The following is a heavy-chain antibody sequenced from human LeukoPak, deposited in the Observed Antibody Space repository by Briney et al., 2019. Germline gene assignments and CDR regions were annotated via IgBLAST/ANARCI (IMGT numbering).Heavy chain of an antibody. D-gene: IGHD2-8*01. Sequence: GGSLRLSCAASGFTLTNYGMHWVRQAPGKGLDWVALIWDDGNNKYYADSVKGRFTISRDKSKNTLYLQMNSLRAEDTAVYYSARDNGEWRLNCFAHWPREPLVTVSS. CDR3: ARDNGEWRLNCFAH. J-gene: IGHJ5*02. CDR1: GFTLTNYG. CDR2: IWDDGNNK. V-gene: IGHV3-33*01.